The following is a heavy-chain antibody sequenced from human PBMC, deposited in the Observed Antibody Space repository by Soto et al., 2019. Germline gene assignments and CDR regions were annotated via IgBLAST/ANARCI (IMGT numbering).Heavy chain of an antibody. Sequence: GSLRLSCAASGFTFSGFGMHWVRQAPGKGLEWVAVISYDGSNKKYADSVKGRFTISRDNSKNTLYLQMNSLRVEDTAVYYCAKGQYCSGGSCYFNPSDYWGQGSLVTV. CDR2: ISYDGSNK. D-gene: IGHD2-15*01. CDR3: AKGQYCSGGSCYFNPSDY. J-gene: IGHJ4*02. V-gene: IGHV3-30*18. CDR1: GFTFSGFG.